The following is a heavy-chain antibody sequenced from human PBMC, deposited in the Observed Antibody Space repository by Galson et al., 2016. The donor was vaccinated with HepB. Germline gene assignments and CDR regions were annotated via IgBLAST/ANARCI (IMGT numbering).Heavy chain of an antibody. Sequence: SLRLSCAASGFTVSDNFMNWVRQAPGKGLEWVAVISYDGSNKYYADSVKGRFTISRDNSKNTLYLQMNSLRAEDTAVYYCAKDQDITMIVVVITGAFDIWGQGTMVTVSS. D-gene: IGHD3-22*01. CDR2: ISYDGSNK. CDR3: AKDQDITMIVVVITGAFDI. CDR1: GFTVSDNF. V-gene: IGHV3-30*18. J-gene: IGHJ3*02.